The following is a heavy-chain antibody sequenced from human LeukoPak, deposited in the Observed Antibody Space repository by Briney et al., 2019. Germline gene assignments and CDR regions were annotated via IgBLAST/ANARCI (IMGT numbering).Heavy chain of an antibody. Sequence: GAVLEISSEGCGSFFTSYWIGGGRQLAGKGLEWMGIIYPGDSDTRYRPSFQGQVTISADKSISTAYLQWSSLKASDTAMYYCARHSGAYYYGSGSKNWYFDLWGRGTLVTVSS. CDR3: ARHSGAYYYGSGSKNWYFDL. CDR1: GSFFTSYW. D-gene: IGHD3-10*01. J-gene: IGHJ2*01. CDR2: IYPGDSDT. V-gene: IGHV5-51*01.